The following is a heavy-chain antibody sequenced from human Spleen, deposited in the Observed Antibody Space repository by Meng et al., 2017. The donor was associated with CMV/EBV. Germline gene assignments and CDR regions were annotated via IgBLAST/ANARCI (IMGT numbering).Heavy chain of an antibody. V-gene: IGHV4-39*07. CDR2: IYYSGST. J-gene: IGHJ5*02. CDR3: ARVGFYCSSTSCYPNWFDP. CDR1: GGSISSNSYY. D-gene: IGHD2-2*01. Sequence: GSLRLSCTVSGGSISSNSYYWGWIRQPPGKGLEWIGSIYYSGSTYYSPSLKSRVTVSADTSKNQFSLKLSSVTAADTAVYYCARVGFYCSSTSCYPNWFDPWGQGTLVTVSS.